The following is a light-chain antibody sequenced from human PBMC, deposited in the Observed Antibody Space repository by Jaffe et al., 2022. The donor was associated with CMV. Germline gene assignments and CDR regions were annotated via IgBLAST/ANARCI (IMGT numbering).Light chain of an antibody. J-gene: IGKJ1*01. CDR2: AAT. V-gene: IGKV1-39*01. CDR3: QQSSGTPPT. Sequence: DIRMTQSPSSLSASVGDRVTITCRASQSISNYLNWYQHKPGKAPKLLMYAATSLQTGVPSRFSGSASGTDFTLTISSLQPEDFATYYCQQSSGTPPTFGQGTKVEIK. CDR1: QSISNY.